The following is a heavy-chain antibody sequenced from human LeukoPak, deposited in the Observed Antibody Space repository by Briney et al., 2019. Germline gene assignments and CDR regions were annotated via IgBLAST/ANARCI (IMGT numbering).Heavy chain of an antibody. V-gene: IGHV3-30*18. Sequence: QPGTSLRLSCATSGFTFTCCVMHWVRQASGKGLEWVAAISSSDGNSKYYADSVKGRFTISRDNSKNMVYLQMNSLRADDTAVYYCAKWSGNRPLYYFDYWGQGTLVTVSS. CDR3: AKWSGNRPLYYFDY. D-gene: IGHD3-3*01. CDR1: GFTFTCCV. CDR2: ISSSDGNSK. J-gene: IGHJ4*02.